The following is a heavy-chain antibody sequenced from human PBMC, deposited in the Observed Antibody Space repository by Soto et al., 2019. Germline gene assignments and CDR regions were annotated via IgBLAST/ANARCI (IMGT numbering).Heavy chain of an antibody. CDR3: ARDLLGGWFDP. J-gene: IGHJ5*02. D-gene: IGHD3-16*01. V-gene: IGHV4-59*01. CDR2: IYYSGST. Sequence: SETLSLTCTVSGGSISSYYWSWIRQPPGKGLEWIGYIYYSGSTNYNPSLKSRVTISVDTSKNQFSLKLSSVTAADTAVYYCARDLLGGWFDPWGQGTLVTSPQ. CDR1: GGSISSYY.